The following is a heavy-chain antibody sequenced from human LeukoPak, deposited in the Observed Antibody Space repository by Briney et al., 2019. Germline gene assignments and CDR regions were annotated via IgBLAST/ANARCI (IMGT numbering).Heavy chain of an antibody. CDR2: ISSSSSYI. D-gene: IGHD6-6*01. Sequence: GGSLRLSCAASGFTFSSYSMNWVRQAPGKGLEWVSSISSSSSYIYYADSVKGRFTISRDNAKNSLYLQMNSLRAEDTAVYYCAAHSSSKTRFDYWGQGTLVTVSS. CDR3: AAHSSSKTRFDY. J-gene: IGHJ4*02. CDR1: GFTFSSYS. V-gene: IGHV3-21*01.